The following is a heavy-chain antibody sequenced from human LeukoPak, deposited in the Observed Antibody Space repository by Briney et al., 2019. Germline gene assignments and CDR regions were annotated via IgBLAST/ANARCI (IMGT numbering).Heavy chain of an antibody. Sequence: PSETLSLTCIVSGDSISTYSMIWVRQAPGKGLEWLSYISGDSRTIYYPDSVKGRFTISRDNAKNSLYLQLISLRAEDTAVYYCARDRHSSVDFWGQGTLVTVSS. V-gene: IGHV3-48*01. J-gene: IGHJ4*02. D-gene: IGHD3-22*01. CDR1: GDSISTYS. CDR2: ISGDSRTI. CDR3: ARDRHSSVDF.